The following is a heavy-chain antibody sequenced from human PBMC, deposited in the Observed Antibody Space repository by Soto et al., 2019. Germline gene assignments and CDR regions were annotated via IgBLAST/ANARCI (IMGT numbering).Heavy chain of an antibody. CDR2: VSPKSGGT. CDR3: AREISGGGTLNWFDP. V-gene: IGHV1-2*02. CDR1: GYNFSDYY. D-gene: IGHD2-8*02. J-gene: IGHJ5*02. Sequence: QVQLVQSAAEVKKPGASVKVSCKASGYNFSDYYIHWVRQAPGQGLEWLGWVSPKSGGTNYAQKFKGRVTMTRDTSSNTVYMDLSGLKSDDTAIFYWAREISGGGTLNWFDPWGQGTLVTVSS.